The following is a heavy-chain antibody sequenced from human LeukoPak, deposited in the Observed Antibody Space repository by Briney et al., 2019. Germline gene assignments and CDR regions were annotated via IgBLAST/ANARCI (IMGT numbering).Heavy chain of an antibody. J-gene: IGHJ4*02. V-gene: IGHV4-38-2*02. CDR1: GYSISSGYY. CDR2: IYYSGST. Sequence: SETLSLTCTVSGYSISSGYYWGWIRQPPGKGLEWIGSIYYSGSTYYNPSLKSRVTISVDRSKNQFSLKLSSVTAADTAVYYCARGMWGSGSYPLDYWGQGTLVTVSS. CDR3: ARGMWGSGSYPLDY. D-gene: IGHD1-26*01.